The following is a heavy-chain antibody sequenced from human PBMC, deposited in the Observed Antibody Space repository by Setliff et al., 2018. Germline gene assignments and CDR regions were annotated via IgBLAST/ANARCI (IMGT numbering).Heavy chain of an antibody. Sequence: GASVKVSCKVSGYTFTELSMHWVRQAPGKGLEWMGGFDPEDGETIYAQKFQGRVTMTEDTSTDTAYMELSSLRSEDTAVYYCATFELLAGVGTAMTQFDYWGQGTLVTVSS. CDR1: GYTFTELS. V-gene: IGHV1-24*01. J-gene: IGHJ4*02. CDR3: ATFELLAGVGTAMTQFDY. D-gene: IGHD2-21*02. CDR2: FDPEDGET.